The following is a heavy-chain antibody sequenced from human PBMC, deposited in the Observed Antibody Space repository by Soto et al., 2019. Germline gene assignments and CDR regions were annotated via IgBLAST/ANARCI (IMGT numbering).Heavy chain of an antibody. CDR1: GGSFNSFH. CDR2: IIPMLDRT. CDR3: ARGTVTLFGVVTPPDY. Sequence: QVQLVQSGAEVKRPGSSVKVSCKSSGGSFNSFHFNWVRQAPGQGLEWMGRIIPMLDRTQYAQMFQGRVTMTAEKSRSTAYMEMSGLESVDTAVYYCARGTVTLFGVVTPPDYWGQGTLVTVSS. D-gene: IGHD3-3*01. V-gene: IGHV1-69*08. J-gene: IGHJ4*02.